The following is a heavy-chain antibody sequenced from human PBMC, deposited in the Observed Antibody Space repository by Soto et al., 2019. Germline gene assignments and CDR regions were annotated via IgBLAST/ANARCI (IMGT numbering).Heavy chain of an antibody. CDR1: GFTVSRNS. D-gene: IGHD6-13*01. J-gene: IGHJ4*02. CDR3: SRGPSSTYSFAY. Sequence: SLRLSCAASGFTVSRNSMSWVRQAPGKGLEWISLLYSGYSTYYGDSVKGRFTISRDNSKNTLYLHMNNLRASDTAVYYCSRGPSSTYSFAYSGQGTLVTVSS. CDR2: LYSGYST. V-gene: IGHV3-66*01.